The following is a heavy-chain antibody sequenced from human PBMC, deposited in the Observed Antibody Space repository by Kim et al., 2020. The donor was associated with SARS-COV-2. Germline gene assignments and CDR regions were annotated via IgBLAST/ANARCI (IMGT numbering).Heavy chain of an antibody. CDR2: ISYDGSNK. V-gene: IGHV3-30*03. Sequence: GGSLRLSCAASGFTFSSYGMHWVRQAPGKGLEWVAVISYDGSNKYYAHSVKGRFTISRDNSKNTLYLQMNSLRAEDTAVYYCARAYGSGSYYLAWFDPWGQGTLVTVSS. CDR3: ARAYGSGSYYLAWFDP. CDR1: GFTFSSYG. D-gene: IGHD3-10*01. J-gene: IGHJ5*02.